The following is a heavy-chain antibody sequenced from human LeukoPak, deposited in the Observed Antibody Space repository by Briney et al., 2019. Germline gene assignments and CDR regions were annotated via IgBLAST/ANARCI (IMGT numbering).Heavy chain of an antibody. J-gene: IGHJ5*02. CDR2: ISGSGGST. Sequence: GGSLRLSCAASGFTFSSYAMSWVRQAPGKGLEWVSAISGSGGSTYYADSVKGRFTISRDNSKNTLYLQMNSLRAEDTAVYYCAKDSGIAVASPEGRFDPWGQGTLVTVSS. CDR1: GFTFSSYA. D-gene: IGHD6-19*01. V-gene: IGHV3-23*01. CDR3: AKDSGIAVASPEGRFDP.